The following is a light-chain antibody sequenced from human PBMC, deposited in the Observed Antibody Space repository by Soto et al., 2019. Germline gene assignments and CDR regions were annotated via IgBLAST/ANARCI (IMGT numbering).Light chain of an antibody. CDR3: SSYAGSYTVL. CDR2: DVS. J-gene: IGLJ2*01. V-gene: IGLV2-11*01. CDR1: SSDIGTYDY. Sequence: QSALTQPASVSGSPGQSITISCTGTSSDIGTYDYVSWYQQHPGKAPKLMISDVSKRPSGVPDRFSGSKSGNTASLTISGLQAEDEADYYCSSYAGSYTVLFGGGTKLTVL.